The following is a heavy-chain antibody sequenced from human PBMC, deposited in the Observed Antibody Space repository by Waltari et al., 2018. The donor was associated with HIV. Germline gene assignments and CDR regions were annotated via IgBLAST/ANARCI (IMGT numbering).Heavy chain of an antibody. Sequence: QVQLQESCPGLVKPSQTLSLTCTVLGGSISSGSYYWSWIRKHPGKGLEWIGYFYYSESTYFNPSLKSLVTISVDTSKNRFSLKLSSVTAADQAVYYCARISSTSDDYYYNDMDVWGQGTTVTVSS. CDR2: FYYSEST. J-gene: IGHJ6*02. CDR1: GGSISSGSYY. D-gene: IGHD2-2*01. V-gene: IGHV4-31*01. CDR3: ARISSTSDDYYYNDMDV.